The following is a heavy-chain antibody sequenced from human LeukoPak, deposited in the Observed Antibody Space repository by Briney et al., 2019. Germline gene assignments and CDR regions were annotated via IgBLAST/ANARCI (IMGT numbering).Heavy chain of an antibody. CDR3: ARGLVAAD. D-gene: IGHD2-15*01. CDR1: GGSISTSNYY. Sequence: SETLSLTCTVSGGSISTSNYYWGWIRQPPGKGLEWIGNIFYSGSTYYSPSLKSRVTISLDTSKNQFSLKLSSVTAADTAVYYCARGLVAADWGQGTLVTVSS. J-gene: IGHJ4*02. V-gene: IGHV4-39*07. CDR2: IFYSGST.